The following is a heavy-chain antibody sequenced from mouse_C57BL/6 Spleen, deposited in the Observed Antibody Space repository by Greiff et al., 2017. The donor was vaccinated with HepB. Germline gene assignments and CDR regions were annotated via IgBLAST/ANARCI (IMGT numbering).Heavy chain of an antibody. V-gene: IGHV5-9-1*02. J-gene: IGHJ3*01. CDR1: GFTFSSYA. D-gene: IGHD3-1*01. Sequence: EVMLVESGEGLVKPGGSLKLSCAASGFTFSSYAMSWVRQTPEKRLEWVAYISSGGDYIYYADTVKGRFTISRDNARNTLYLQMSSLKSEDTAMYYCTRDARNWFAYWGQGTLVTVSA. CDR3: TRDARNWFAY. CDR2: ISSGGDYI.